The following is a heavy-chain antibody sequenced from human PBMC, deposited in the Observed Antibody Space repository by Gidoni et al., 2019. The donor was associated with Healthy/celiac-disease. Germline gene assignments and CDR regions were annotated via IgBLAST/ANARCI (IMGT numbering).Heavy chain of an antibody. J-gene: IGHJ4*02. CDR1: GGSISSSSYY. D-gene: IGHD5-12*01. Sequence: QLQLQESGPGLVKPSETLSLTCTVSGGSISSSSYYWGWIRQPPGKGLEWIGSIDSSGSTYYHPSLKSRVTISVDTSKNQFSLKLSSVTAADTAVYYCARHSVYDLGIDYWGQGTLVTVSS. CDR2: IDSSGST. CDR3: ARHSVYDLGIDY. V-gene: IGHV4-39*01.